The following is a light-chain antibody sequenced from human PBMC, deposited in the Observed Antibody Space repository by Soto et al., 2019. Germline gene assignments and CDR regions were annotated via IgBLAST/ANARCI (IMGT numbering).Light chain of an antibody. V-gene: IGKV1-9*01. CDR3: QQLKSYPLT. J-gene: IGKJ4*02. Sequence: DILLTQSPSSLSASVGDRVTITCRAIQGINTDLAWYQHKPGKAPKSLIYSASSLQRGVPSRFSGSGSGTEFTLTVSSQPPEDFATYYCQQLKSYPLTFGGGTKVDIK. CDR2: SAS. CDR1: QGINTD.